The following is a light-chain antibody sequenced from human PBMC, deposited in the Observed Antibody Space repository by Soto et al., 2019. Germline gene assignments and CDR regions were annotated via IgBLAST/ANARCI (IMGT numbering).Light chain of an antibody. CDR1: SSDVGGYNY. J-gene: IGLJ2*01. CDR3: CSYSGSYTHVV. Sequence: QSALTQPRSVSGSPGQSVTIYCTGTSSDVGGYNYVSWYQQHPGKAPKLMIYDVSKRPSGVPDRFSGSKSGNTAYLTISGLQAEDEADYYCCSYSGSYTHVVFSGGTKHAVL. V-gene: IGLV2-11*01. CDR2: DVS.